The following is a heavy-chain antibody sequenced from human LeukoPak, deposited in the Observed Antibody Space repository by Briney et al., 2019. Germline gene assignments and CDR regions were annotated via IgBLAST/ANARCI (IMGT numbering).Heavy chain of an antibody. D-gene: IGHD5-12*01. Sequence: PGGSLRLSCAASGFIFTNYDMNWVRQAPGKGLAWISSISPSGTIYYADSVKGRFTTSRDNVKNSLYLQMNSLTAEDTAVYYCARDRSGYDPTSRMRYFFYMDVWGKGTTLTVSS. CDR2: ISPSGTI. J-gene: IGHJ6*03. CDR3: ARDRSGYDPTSRMRYFFYMDV. CDR1: GFIFTNYD. V-gene: IGHV3-69-1*01.